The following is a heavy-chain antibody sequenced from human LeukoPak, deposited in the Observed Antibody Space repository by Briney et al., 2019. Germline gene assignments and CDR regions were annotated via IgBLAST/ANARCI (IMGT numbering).Heavy chain of an antibody. D-gene: IGHD1-26*01. CDR3: AKTQWKVGATDYFDY. V-gene: IGHV3-23*01. CDR1: GFAFNKYA. CDR2: INDDGRDR. Sequence: GGSLRLSCAASGFAFNKYAMTWVRQAPGKGLEWVSNINDDGRDRHYSDSVKGRFTISRDNSKDTLFLQMDSLRAEDTAVYYCAKTQWKVGATDYFDYWGQGRLVTVSS. J-gene: IGHJ4*02.